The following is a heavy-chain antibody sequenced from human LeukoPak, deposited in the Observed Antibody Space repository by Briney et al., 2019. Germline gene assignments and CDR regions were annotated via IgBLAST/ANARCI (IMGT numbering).Heavy chain of an antibody. CDR1: GSTFSSYW. CDR2: INHSGST. J-gene: IGHJ6*03. V-gene: IGHV4-34*01. Sequence: GSLSLSCAASGSTFSSYWMSWVRQAPGKGLEWIGEINHSGSTNYNPSLKSRVTISGDTSKNQFSLKLSTVTAADTAVYFCARVGYSYVINDWSRTGLGAYPTKYYYHMDVWGKGTTVTVSS. CDR3: ARVGYSYVINDWSRTGLGAYPTKYYYHMDV. D-gene: IGHD5-18*01.